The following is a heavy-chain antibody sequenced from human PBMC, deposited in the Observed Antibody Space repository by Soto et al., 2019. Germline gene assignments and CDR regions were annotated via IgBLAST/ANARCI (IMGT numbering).Heavy chain of an antibody. Sequence: QVQLVESGGGVVQPGSSLRLSCEASGFTFSMYGMHWVRQAPGKGLEWVVVIYSDGSHQYYGDSVKGRFTISRDNSNKMVYLQMTGLRLDDSALYYCARDRRVIPDADMDYWGQGVLVTVSS. D-gene: IGHD2-21*01. V-gene: IGHV3-30*03. CDR2: IYSDGSHQ. CDR3: ARDRRVIPDADMDY. CDR1: GFTFSMYG. J-gene: IGHJ4*02.